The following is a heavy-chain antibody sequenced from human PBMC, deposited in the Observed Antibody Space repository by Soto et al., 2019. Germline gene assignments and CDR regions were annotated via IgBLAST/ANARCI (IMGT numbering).Heavy chain of an antibody. CDR1: GGTFSSYP. D-gene: IGHD1-26*01. Sequence: QVQLVQSGAEVKKPGSSVKVSCEASGGTFSSYPINWVRQAPGQGLEWMGGIIPFFGTSNYAQKFQGRVTITADDSHSTGYMELRSLRSEDQGVYYCARVGHNTNYGMAVWGQGTTVTVSS. V-gene: IGHV1-69*01. CDR3: ARVGHNTNYGMAV. CDR2: IIPFFGTS. J-gene: IGHJ6*02.